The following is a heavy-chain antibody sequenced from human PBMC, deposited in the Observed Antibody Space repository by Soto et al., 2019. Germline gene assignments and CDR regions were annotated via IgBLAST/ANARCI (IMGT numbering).Heavy chain of an antibody. D-gene: IGHD3-3*01. CDR1: GGSISSSSYY. CDR2: IYYSGST. J-gene: IGHJ6*02. CDR3: ASMRGDYDFWSGYYSNYYYYYGMDV. V-gene: IGHV4-39*01. Sequence: SETLSLTCTVSGGSISSSSYYWGWIRQPPGKGLEWIGSIYYSGSTYYNPSLKSRVTISVDTSKNQFSLKLSSVTAADTAVYYCASMRGDYDFWSGYYSNYYYYYGMDVWG.